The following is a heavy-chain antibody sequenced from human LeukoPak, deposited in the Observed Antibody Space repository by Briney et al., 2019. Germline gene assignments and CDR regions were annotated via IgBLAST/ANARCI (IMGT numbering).Heavy chain of an antibody. D-gene: IGHD5-18*01. Sequence: SQTLSLTCTVSGGSISSSSAYWGWLRQPPGKGLEWIGSIYYSKNTYYNPSLKSRVTISADTSKNQFSLTLGSVSATDTAVYYCVSPRGFSYGYFDYWGQGTLVTVSS. J-gene: IGHJ4*02. CDR1: GGSISSSSAY. CDR3: VSPRGFSYGYFDY. CDR2: IYYSKNT. V-gene: IGHV4-39*01.